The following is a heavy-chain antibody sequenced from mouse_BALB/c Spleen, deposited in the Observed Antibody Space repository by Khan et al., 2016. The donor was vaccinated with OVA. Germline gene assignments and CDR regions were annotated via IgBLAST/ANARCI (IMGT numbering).Heavy chain of an antibody. CDR3: ARVYGGNFDY. J-gene: IGHJ2*02. Sequence: EVQLQESGPGLVKPSQSLSLTCTVTGYSITSDYAWNWIRQFPGNKLEWMGFISYSGNTKYNPSLKSRFSITRATSKNQFFLQFNSVTTEDTATYYCARVYGGNFDYWGQGTSLTVSS. CDR2: ISYSGNT. V-gene: IGHV3-2*02. CDR1: GYSITSDYA. D-gene: IGHD1-1*01.